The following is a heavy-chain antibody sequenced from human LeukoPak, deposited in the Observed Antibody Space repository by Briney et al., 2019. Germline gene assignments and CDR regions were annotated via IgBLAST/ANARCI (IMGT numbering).Heavy chain of an antibody. CDR3: VKGRGYSSGWHLLDD. J-gene: IGHJ4*02. CDR2: INDNGGST. CDR1: GVTFSKYG. Sequence: GGSLRLSRAASGVTFSKYGMEWGGQGPGKGLQYVSVINDNGGSTYYADSVKGRFTISRDNSKNTLYLQMTSLRVEDTAVYYCVKGRGYSSGWHLLDDWGQGTLATVSS. D-gene: IGHD6-19*01. V-gene: IGHV3-64D*06.